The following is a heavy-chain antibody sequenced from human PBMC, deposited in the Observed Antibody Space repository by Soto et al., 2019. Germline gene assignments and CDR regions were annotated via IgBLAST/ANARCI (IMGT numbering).Heavy chain of an antibody. CDR3: ARIKYSSSWYMSPDYYYYYGMDV. D-gene: IGHD6-13*01. Sequence: ASVKVSCKVSGYTLTELPMHWVRQAPGKGLEWMGGFDPEDGETIYAQKFQGRVTMTEDTSTDTAYMELSSLRSEDTAVYYCARIKYSSSWYMSPDYYYYYGMDVWGQGTTVTVSS. CDR2: FDPEDGET. CDR1: GYTLTELP. V-gene: IGHV1-24*01. J-gene: IGHJ6*02.